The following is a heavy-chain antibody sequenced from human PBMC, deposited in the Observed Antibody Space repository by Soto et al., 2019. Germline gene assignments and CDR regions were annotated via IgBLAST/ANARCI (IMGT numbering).Heavy chain of an antibody. D-gene: IGHD6-19*01. Sequence: SETLSLTCTVSGGSIRSYYWSWIRQPPGKGLEWIGYISYSGSTNYNPSLKSRVTISVDTSKNQFSLKLSSVTAADTAVYYCVSQWLVQQFAYWGQGTLVTVSS. CDR1: GGSIRSYY. CDR2: ISYSGST. V-gene: IGHV4-59*08. CDR3: VSQWLVQQFAY. J-gene: IGHJ4*02.